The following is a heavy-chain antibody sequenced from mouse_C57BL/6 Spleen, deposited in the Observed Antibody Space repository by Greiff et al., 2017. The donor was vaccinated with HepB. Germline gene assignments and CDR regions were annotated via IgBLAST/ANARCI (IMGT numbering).Heavy chain of an antibody. Sequence: VQLQQPGAELVKPGASVKLSCKASGYTFTSYWMQWVKQRPGQGLEWIGEIDPSDSYTNYNQKFKGKATLTVDTSSSTAYMQLSSLTSEDSAVYYCARPYYDYDGFAYWGQGTLVTVSA. J-gene: IGHJ3*01. V-gene: IGHV1-50*01. D-gene: IGHD2-4*01. CDR3: ARPYYDYDGFAY. CDR1: GYTFTSYW. CDR2: IDPSDSYT.